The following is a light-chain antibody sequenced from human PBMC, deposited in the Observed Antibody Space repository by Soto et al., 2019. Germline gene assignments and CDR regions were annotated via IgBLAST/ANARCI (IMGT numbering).Light chain of an antibody. V-gene: IGKV1-5*01. CDR1: QSISSW. CDR2: DAS. CDR3: QQYNSYSPWT. J-gene: IGKJ1*01. Sequence: DIQMTHSASTLSASVGDRVTITCRASQSISSWLAWYQQKPGKAPKLLIYDASSLESGVPSRFSGSGSGTEFTLTISSLQPDDFATYYCQQYNSYSPWTFGQGTKVDIK.